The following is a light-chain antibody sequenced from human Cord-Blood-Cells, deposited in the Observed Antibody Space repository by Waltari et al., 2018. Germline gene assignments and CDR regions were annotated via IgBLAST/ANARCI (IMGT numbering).Light chain of an antibody. CDR2: DAS. CDR1: QDISNY. V-gene: IGKV1-33*01. Sequence: DIQMTQSPSSLSASVGDRVTITCQASQDISNYLNWYQQKPGKAPKPLIYDASNLETGVPSRFSGSRSGTDFTFTISSLQPEDIATYYCQQYDNLPPGTFGQGTKLEIK. J-gene: IGKJ2*01. CDR3: QQYDNLPPGT.